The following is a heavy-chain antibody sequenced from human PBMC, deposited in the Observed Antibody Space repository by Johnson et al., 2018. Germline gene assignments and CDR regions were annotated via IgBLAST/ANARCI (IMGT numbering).Heavy chain of an antibody. D-gene: IGHD3-3*01. CDR2: IGTAGDT. Sequence: VQLVESGGGLVQPGRSLRLSCAASGFTFSSYDMHWVRQVTGKGLEWVSGIGTAGDTNYPGSVKGRFTISRENAKNSLYLQMSSLRAGETAVYYCAKAGEWSGYYGYYYYGMDVWGQGTTVTVSS. J-gene: IGHJ6*02. V-gene: IGHV3-13*01. CDR1: GFTFSSYD. CDR3: AKAGEWSGYYGYYYYGMDV.